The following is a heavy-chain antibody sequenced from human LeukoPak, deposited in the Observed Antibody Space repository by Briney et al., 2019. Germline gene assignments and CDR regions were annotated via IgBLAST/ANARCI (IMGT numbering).Heavy chain of an antibody. CDR1: RFTFSNAW. CDR3: TTKPCSSTSCYYYYGMDV. Sequence: GGSLRLSCAASRFTFSNAWMSWVGQARGKGLEWVGRIKSKTDGGTTDYAAPVKGRFTISRDDSKNTLYLQMNSLKTEDTAVYYCTTKPCSSTSCYYYYGMDVWGKGTTVTVSS. CDR2: IKSKTDGGTT. J-gene: IGHJ6*04. V-gene: IGHV3-15*01. D-gene: IGHD2-2*01.